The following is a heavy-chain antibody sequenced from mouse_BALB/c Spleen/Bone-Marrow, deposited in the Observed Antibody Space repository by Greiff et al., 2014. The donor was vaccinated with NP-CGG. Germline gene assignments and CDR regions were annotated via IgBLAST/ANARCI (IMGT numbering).Heavy chain of an antibody. D-gene: IGHD1-1*01. J-gene: IGHJ3*01. CDR3: AKGHYGSSPFAY. V-gene: IGHV2-5-1*01. CDR1: GFSLTNYG. Sequence: QVQLQQSGPSLVQPSQSLSITCTVSGFSLTNYGIYWVRQSPGKGLEWLGVIWRGGTTDYNAAFMYRLSITKDNSKSQVFFKMNSLQADDTAIYYCAKGHYGSSPFAYWGQGTLVTVSA. CDR2: IWRGGTT.